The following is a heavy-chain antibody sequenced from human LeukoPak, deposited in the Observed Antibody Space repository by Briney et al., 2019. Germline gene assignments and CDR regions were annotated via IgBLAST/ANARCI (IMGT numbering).Heavy chain of an antibody. D-gene: IGHD4/OR15-4a*01. CDR3: ATVDELLYGAALDV. CDR1: GYTSSDYY. Sequence: ASVKVSCRASGYTSSDYYLHWVRQAPGQGLEWMLWINPNTGATKYAHKIQGRVTMTRDTSISTVYMQLSRLGYDDTAVYYCATVDELLYGAALDVWGQGTMVIVSS. CDR2: INPNTGAT. V-gene: IGHV1-2*07. J-gene: IGHJ3*01.